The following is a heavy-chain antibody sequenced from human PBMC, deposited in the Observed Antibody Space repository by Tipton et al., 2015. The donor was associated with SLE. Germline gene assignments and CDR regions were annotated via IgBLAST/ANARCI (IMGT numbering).Heavy chain of an antibody. D-gene: IGHD3-10*01. CDR3: TTEDMVQGGGFDS. CDR1: GFTFSTYG. V-gene: IGHV3-33*01. J-gene: IGHJ4*02. CDR2: IWYDGSNK. Sequence: SLRLSCAASGFTFSTYGMHWVRQAPGKGLEWVAVIWYDGSNKYYADSVKGRFTISRDNSKNTLYLQMNSLKTEDTAVYYCTTEDMVQGGGFDSWGQGTLVTVSS.